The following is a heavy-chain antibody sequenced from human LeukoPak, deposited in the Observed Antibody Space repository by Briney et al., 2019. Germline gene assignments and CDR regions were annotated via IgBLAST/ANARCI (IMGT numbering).Heavy chain of an antibody. CDR3: ARHRTYCSSTSCYVLYGMDV. J-gene: IGHJ6*02. V-gene: IGHV5-51*01. CDR2: IYPGDSDT. Sequence: GESLKISCKGSGYSFTSYWIGWVCQMPGKGLEWMGIIYPGDSDTRYSPSFQGQVTISADKSISTAYLQWSSLKASDTAMYYCARHRTYCSSTSCYVLYGMDVWGQGTTVTVSS. CDR1: GYSFTSYW. D-gene: IGHD2-2*01.